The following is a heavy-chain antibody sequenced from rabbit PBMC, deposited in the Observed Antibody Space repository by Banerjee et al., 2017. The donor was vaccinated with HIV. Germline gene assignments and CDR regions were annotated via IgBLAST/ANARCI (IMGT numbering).Heavy chain of an antibody. Sequence: QEQLEESGGGLVQPEGSLTLTCTASGFSFNNKYVLCWVRQAPGKGLEWIACINTSSGSTVYATWVNGRFPISQTSSTTVTLQMTTVTAADTATYFCARVWALWGPGTLVTVS. CDR2: INTSSGST. CDR1: GFSFNNKYV. J-gene: IGHJ4*01. CDR3: ARVWAL. V-gene: IGHV1S45*01. D-gene: IGHD5-1*01.